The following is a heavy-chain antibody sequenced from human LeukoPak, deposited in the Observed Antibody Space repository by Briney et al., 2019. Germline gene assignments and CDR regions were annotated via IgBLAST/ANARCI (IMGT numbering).Heavy chain of an antibody. CDR3: ARISYDSSGYYDY. CDR1: GFTLSSYW. D-gene: IGHD3-22*01. J-gene: IGHJ4*02. CDR2: IDSDGNIT. Sequence: PGGSLRLSCAASGFTLSSYWMHWVRQAPGKGLVWVSRIDSDGNITSYADSVKGRFTISRDNAKNTLYLQMNSLRAEDTAVYYCARISYDSSGYYDYWGQGTLVTVSS. V-gene: IGHV3-74*01.